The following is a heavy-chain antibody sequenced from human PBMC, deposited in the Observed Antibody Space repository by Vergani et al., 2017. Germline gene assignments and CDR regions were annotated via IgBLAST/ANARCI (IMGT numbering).Heavy chain of an antibody. CDR1: GDSISSGVYY. Sequence: QVQLQESGPGLVKPSQTLSLTCSVSGDSISSGVYYWNWIRQHPGKGPEWIGYIFPSGNSDYNPSLKNRVSISLDKSKNQFSLWVNSVTAADTAVYFCARASLRALVGYYYYMDVWGKGNTVVVSS. CDR2: IFPSGNS. D-gene: IGHD3-16*02. J-gene: IGHJ6*03. V-gene: IGHV4-30-4*01. CDR3: ARASLRALVGYYYYMDV.